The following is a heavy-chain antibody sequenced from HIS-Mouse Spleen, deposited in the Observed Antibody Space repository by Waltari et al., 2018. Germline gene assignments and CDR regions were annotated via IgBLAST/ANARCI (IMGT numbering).Heavy chain of an antibody. Sequence: QVQLVESGGGVVQPGRSLRLSCAASGFTFSSYGMHWVRQAPGKGLEWVAVIWYDGSNKYYADSVKGRFTISRDNSKNTLYLQMNSLRAEDTAVYYCASQGIAAADLDYWGQGTLVTVSS. D-gene: IGHD6-13*01. J-gene: IGHJ4*02. CDR3: ASQGIAAADLDY. CDR1: GFTFSSYG. V-gene: IGHV3-33*01. CDR2: IWYDGSNK.